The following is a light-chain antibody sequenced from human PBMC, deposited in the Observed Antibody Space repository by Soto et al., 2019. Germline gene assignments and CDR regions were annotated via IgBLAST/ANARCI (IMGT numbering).Light chain of an antibody. CDR1: QDISSY. CDR2: TAS. Sequence: IHLTHSPSFRPASVGDIVTITCRASQDISSYLVWYQREPGKAPKLLIYTASTLQSGFPSRFSGSGSGTEFKLTISGLQPENFATYYCLKHTGYPIAFGQGTRLE. J-gene: IGKJ5*01. CDR3: LKHTGYPIA. V-gene: IGKV1-9*01.